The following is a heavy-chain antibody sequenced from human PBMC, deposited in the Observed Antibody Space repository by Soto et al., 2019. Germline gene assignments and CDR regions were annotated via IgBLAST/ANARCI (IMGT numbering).Heavy chain of an antibody. J-gene: IGHJ5*02. Sequence: SQTLSLTCAISGDSVSSNSAAWNWIRQSPSRGLEWLRRTYYRSKWYNDYAVSVKSRITINPDTSKNQFSLQLNSVTPEDTAVYYCARWQGTNGLPGGTFDPWGQGTLVTVSS. D-gene: IGHD2-8*01. CDR2: TYYRSKWYN. CDR3: ARWQGTNGLPGGTFDP. V-gene: IGHV6-1*01. CDR1: GDSVSSNSAA.